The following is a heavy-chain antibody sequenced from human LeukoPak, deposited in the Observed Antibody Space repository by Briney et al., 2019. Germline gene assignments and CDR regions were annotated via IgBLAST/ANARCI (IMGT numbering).Heavy chain of an antibody. CDR3: ARESFYYDSSGYYYFGY. D-gene: IGHD3-22*01. Sequence: ASVKVSCKASGYTFTGYYMHWVRQAPGQGLEWMGWINPNSGGTNYAQKFQGRVTMTRDTSISTVYMELSRLRSDDTAAYYCARESFYYDSSGYYYFGYWGQGTLVTVSS. CDR2: INPNSGGT. J-gene: IGHJ4*02. V-gene: IGHV1-2*02. CDR1: GYTFTGYY.